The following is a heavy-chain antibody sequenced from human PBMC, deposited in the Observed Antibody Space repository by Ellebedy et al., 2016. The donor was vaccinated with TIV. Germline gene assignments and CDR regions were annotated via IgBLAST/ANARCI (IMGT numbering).Heavy chain of an antibody. J-gene: IGHJ4*02. V-gene: IGHV1-69*13. CDR1: GGTFSSYA. D-gene: IGHD2-2*01. Sequence: SVKVSCXASGGTFSSYAISWVRQAPGQGLEWMGGIIPIFGTANYAQKFQGRVTITADESTSTAYMELSSLRSEDTAVYYCASSIVVAITDTFYWGQGTLVTVSS. CDR3: ASSIVVAITDTFY. CDR2: IIPIFGTA.